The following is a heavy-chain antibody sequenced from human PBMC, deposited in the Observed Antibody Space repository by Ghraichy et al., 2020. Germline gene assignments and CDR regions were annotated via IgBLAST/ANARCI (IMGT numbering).Heavy chain of an antibody. V-gene: IGHV4-59*01. CDR3: ARGTLAPRPPFWYYGMDV. Sequence: SETLSLTCTVSGGSISSYYWSWIRQPPGKGLEWIGYIYYSGSTNYNPSLKSRVTISVDTSKNQFSLNLSSVTAADTAVYYCARGTLAPRPPFWYYGMDVWGQGTTVTVSS. J-gene: IGHJ6*02. D-gene: IGHD6-6*01. CDR1: GGSISSYY. CDR2: IYYSGST.